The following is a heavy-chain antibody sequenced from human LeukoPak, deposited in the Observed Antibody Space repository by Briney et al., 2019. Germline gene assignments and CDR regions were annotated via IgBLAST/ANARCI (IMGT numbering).Heavy chain of an antibody. CDR3: ARSQTTVTNNYYYYYGMDV. D-gene: IGHD4-17*01. CDR2: MNPNRGNT. J-gene: IGHJ6*02. CDR1: GYTFTSYD. Sequence: ASVKVSCKASGYTFTSYDINWVRQATGQGLEWMGWMNPNRGNTGYAQKFQGRVTMTRNTSISTAYMELSSLRSEDTAVYYCARSQTTVTNNYYYYYGMDVWGQGTTVTISS. V-gene: IGHV1-8*01.